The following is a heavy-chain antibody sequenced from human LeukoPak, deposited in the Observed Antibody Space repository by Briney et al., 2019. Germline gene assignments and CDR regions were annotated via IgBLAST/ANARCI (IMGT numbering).Heavy chain of an antibody. V-gene: IGHV3-33*01. J-gene: IGHJ5*02. CDR2: IWYDGSNK. CDR1: GFTFSSYG. Sequence: PGRSLRLSCAASGFTFSSYGMRWVRQAPGKGLEWVAVIWYDGSNKYYADSVKGRFTISRDNSKNTLYLQMNSLRAGDTAVYYCARDVETTNWFDPWGQGTLVTVSS. D-gene: IGHD5-24*01. CDR3: ARDVETTNWFDP.